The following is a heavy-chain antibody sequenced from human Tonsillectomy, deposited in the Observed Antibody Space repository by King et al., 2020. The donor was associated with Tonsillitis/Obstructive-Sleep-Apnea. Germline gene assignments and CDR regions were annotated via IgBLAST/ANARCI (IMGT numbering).Heavy chain of an antibody. D-gene: IGHD3-3*01. J-gene: IGHJ3*02. V-gene: IGHV4-31*01. CDR3: ARATYYDFWSGGPAFDI. Sequence: QLQESGPGLVKPSQTLSLTCTVSVGSISSGGYYWSWIRQHPGKGLEWIGDIYYSGSTYYNPSLKSLVTISVDTSKNQFSLKLSSVTAADTAVYYCARATYYDFWSGGPAFDIWGQGTMVTVSS. CDR1: VGSISSGGYY. CDR2: IYYSGST.